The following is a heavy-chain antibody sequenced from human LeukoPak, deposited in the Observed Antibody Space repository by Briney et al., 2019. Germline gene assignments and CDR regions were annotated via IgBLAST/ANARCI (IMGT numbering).Heavy chain of an antibody. CDR2: VYHTGST. D-gene: IGHD3-22*01. CDR1: GYSISSGYY. Sequence: SETLSLSCAVSGYSISSGYYWVWIRQPPGKGLEWIGSVYHTGSTYYHPSLRSRVTISLDTSKNQFSLRLTSVTAADTALYYCASHYYASSGSLFDSWGRGSLVTVSS. J-gene: IGHJ4*02. CDR3: ASHYYASSGSLFDS. V-gene: IGHV4-38-2*01.